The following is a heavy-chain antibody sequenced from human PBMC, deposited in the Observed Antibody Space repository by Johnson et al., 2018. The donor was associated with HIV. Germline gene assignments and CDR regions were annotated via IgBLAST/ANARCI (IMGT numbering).Heavy chain of an antibody. CDR3: ARDRYSSSSGAFDI. Sequence: MLLVESGGGLVQPGGSLRLSCAASGFTFTSYAMSWVRQAPGKGLEWVSGISGSGGSTYYADSVKGRFTISRDNSKNTLYLQMNGLRAEDTALYYCARDRYSSSSGAFDIWGQGTMVTVSS. J-gene: IGHJ3*02. CDR1: GFTFTSYA. D-gene: IGHD6-6*01. CDR2: ISGSGGST. V-gene: IGHV3-23*04.